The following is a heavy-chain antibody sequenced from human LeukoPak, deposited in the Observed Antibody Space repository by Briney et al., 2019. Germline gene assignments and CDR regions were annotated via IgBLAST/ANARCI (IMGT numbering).Heavy chain of an antibody. CDR2: IYHSGST. V-gene: IGHV4-4*02. J-gene: IGHJ5*02. Sequence: SETLSLTCAVSGGSISSSNWWSWVRQPPGKGLEWIGEIYHSGSTNYNPSLKSRVTISVDKSKNQFSLKLSSVTAADTAVYYCARGFLTWNYRTSWFDPWGQGTLVTVSS. CDR3: ARGFLTWNYRTSWFDP. CDR1: GGSISSSNW. D-gene: IGHD1-7*01.